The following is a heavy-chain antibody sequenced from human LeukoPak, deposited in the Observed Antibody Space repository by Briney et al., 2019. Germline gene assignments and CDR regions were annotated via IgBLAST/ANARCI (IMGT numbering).Heavy chain of an antibody. J-gene: IGHJ4*02. V-gene: IGHV4-34*01. D-gene: IGHD6-6*01. CDR1: GFTFSSYD. CDR2: INHSGST. CDR3: ARGGIADRLAH. Sequence: PGGSLRLSCAASGFTFSSYDMTWVRQAPGRGLEWIGEINHSGSTNYNPSLKSRVTISVDTSKNQFSLKLSSVTAADTAIYYCARGGIADRLAHWGQGTLVTVSS.